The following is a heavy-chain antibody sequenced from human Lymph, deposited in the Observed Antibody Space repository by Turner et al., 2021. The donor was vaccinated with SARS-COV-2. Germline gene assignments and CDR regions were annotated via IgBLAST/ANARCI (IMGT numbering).Heavy chain of an antibody. CDR3: ARDISPWTVSSGNSV. V-gene: IGHV3-33*01. D-gene: IGHD3-22*01. Sequence: QVQLVESGGGVVQPGRSLRLSCTASGFTFSSYGMHWVRQAPGKGLEWVAVIWYDGSNKYYADSVKGRFTISRDNSKNTLYLQMNSLRAEDTAVYYCARDISPWTVSSGNSVWGQGTLVTVSS. CDR2: IWYDGSNK. J-gene: IGHJ4*02. CDR1: GFTFSSYG.